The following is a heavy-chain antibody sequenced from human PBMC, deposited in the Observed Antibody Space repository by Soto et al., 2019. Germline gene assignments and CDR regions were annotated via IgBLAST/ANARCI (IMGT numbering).Heavy chain of an antibody. Sequence: GASVKVSCKASGYTFTNFGISWVRQAPGQGLEWMGWISAYNGNTNYAQNFQGRVTMTTDTSTSTAYMELSSLRSEDTAVYYCASPYDSSGYHPDYYYYGMDVWGQGTTVTVSS. J-gene: IGHJ6*02. D-gene: IGHD3-22*01. CDR2: ISAYNGNT. CDR1: GYTFTNFG. CDR3: ASPYDSSGYHPDYYYYGMDV. V-gene: IGHV1-18*01.